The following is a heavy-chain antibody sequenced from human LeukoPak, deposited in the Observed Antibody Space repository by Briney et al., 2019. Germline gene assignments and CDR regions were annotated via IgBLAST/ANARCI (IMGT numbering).Heavy chain of an antibody. CDR3: ARDRYSTIFGG. J-gene: IGHJ4*02. CDR1: GFTFSTYV. CDR2: ISSNGDNT. V-gene: IGHV3-64*04. D-gene: IGHD3-3*01. Sequence: GGSLRLSCSVSGFTFSTYVMHWVRQAPGKGLGYVSAISSNGDNTYYADSVKGRFTISRDNSKNTLYLQMNSLRAEDTAVYYCARDRYSTIFGGWGQGTLVTVSS.